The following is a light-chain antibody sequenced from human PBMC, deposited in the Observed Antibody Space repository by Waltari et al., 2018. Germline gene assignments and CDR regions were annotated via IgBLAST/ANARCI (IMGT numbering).Light chain of an antibody. J-gene: IGKJ2*01. V-gene: IGKV4-1*01. CDR2: WAS. CDR3: QQYYSARGT. CDR1: QSVLYRSTNKNY. Sequence: DFVLTQSPDSLAVSLGERATINCKSSQSVLYRSTNKNYLAWYQQKPGQPPKLLIYWASTRESGVPERFSGSGSGTDFTLTISSLQAEDVAVYYCQQYYSARGTFGQGTKLEIK.